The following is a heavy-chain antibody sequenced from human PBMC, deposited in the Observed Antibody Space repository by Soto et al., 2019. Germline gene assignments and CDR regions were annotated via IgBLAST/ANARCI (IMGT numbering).Heavy chain of an antibody. CDR1: GGSISSYY. D-gene: IGHD3-10*01. Sequence: SETLSLTCTVSGGSISSYYWSWIRQPPGKGLEWIGYIYYSGSTNYNPSLKSRVTISVDTSKNQFSLKLSSVTAADTAVYYCARDRTNYGSGSYYIYNWFDTWGQGNLVTVSS. V-gene: IGHV4-59*01. CDR3: ARDRTNYGSGSYYIYNWFDT. CDR2: IYYSGST. J-gene: IGHJ5*02.